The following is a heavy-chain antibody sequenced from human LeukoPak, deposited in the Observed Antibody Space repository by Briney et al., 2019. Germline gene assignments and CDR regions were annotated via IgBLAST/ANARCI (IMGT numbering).Heavy chain of an antibody. CDR2: MNPNSGDT. Sequence: ASVKVSCKASGYTFTSYDINWVRQATGQGLEWMGWMNPNSGDTDYAQKFRGRVTMTRNTSISTAYMELSSLRSDDTAVYYCAREGTYYDSSGYYGYWGQGTLVTVSS. J-gene: IGHJ4*02. CDR3: AREGTYYDSSGYYGY. CDR1: GYTFTSYD. D-gene: IGHD3-22*01. V-gene: IGHV1-8*01.